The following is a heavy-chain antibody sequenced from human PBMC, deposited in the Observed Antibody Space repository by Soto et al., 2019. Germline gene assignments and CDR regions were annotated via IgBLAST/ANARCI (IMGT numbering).Heavy chain of an antibody. Sequence: QVQLVESGGGVVQPGRSLRLSCVASGVSFSTYGMHWVRQAPGKGLEWVASIWHDGIYKFHADAVKGRFALSRDNSMNSLYLQMNSLTVEDTAMYYCATEGGVGYGSSWGAFWGQGTLVTVSS. J-gene: IGHJ4*02. CDR2: IWHDGIYK. D-gene: IGHD6-13*01. CDR1: GVSFSTYG. V-gene: IGHV3-33*01. CDR3: ATEGGVGYGSSWGAF.